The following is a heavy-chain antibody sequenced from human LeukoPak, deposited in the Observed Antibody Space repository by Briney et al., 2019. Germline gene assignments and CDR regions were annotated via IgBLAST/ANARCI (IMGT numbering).Heavy chain of an antibody. Sequence: GGSLRLSCAASGFTFSSYSMNWVRQAPGKGLEWVSSISSSSSYIYYADSVKGRFTISRDNAKNSLYLQMNSLRAEDTAVYYCAREVLRNYYDSSGYYEEASLDYWGQGTLVTVSS. J-gene: IGHJ4*02. D-gene: IGHD3-22*01. CDR1: GFTFSSYS. V-gene: IGHV3-21*01. CDR2: ISSSSSYI. CDR3: AREVLRNYYDSSGYYEEASLDY.